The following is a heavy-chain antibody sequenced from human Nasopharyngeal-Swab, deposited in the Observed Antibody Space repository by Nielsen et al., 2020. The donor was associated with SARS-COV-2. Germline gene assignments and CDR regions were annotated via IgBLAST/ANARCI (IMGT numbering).Heavy chain of an antibody. J-gene: IGHJ5*02. CDR2: IDNFGST. Sequence: SETLSLTCTVSGGSISSNYYWGWIRQSPGKGLEWIGSIDNFGSTYYNPSLKSRVTVSVDTSKNQFPLTLNSVTAADTAVYYCVRDQIRNNWFDPWGQGTLVTVSS. CDR1: GGSISSNYY. V-gene: IGHV4-39*06. CDR3: VRDQIRNNWFDP.